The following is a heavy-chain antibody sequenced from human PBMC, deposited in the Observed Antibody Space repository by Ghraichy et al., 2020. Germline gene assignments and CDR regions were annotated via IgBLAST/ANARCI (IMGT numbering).Heavy chain of an antibody. D-gene: IGHD3-10*01. CDR3: AREAVLLWFGEST. CDR2: IYYSGST. CDR1: GGSISSGDYY. J-gene: IGHJ5*02. V-gene: IGHV4-30-4*01. Sequence: SETLSLTCTVSGGSISSGDYYWSWIRQPPGKGLEWIGYIYYSGSTYYNPSLKSRATISVDTSKNQFSLKLSSVTAADTAVYYCAREAVLLWFGESTWGQGTLVTVSS.